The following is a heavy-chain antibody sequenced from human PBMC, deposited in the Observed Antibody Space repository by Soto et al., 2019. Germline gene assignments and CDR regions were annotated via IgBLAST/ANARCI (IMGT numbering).Heavy chain of an antibody. CDR3: ARDSNQDTAMVTNVLGYFDY. Sequence: QVQLVESGGGVVQPGRSLRLSCAASGFTFSSYAMHWVRQAPGKGLEWVAVISYDGSNKYYADSVKGRFTISRDNSKNTLYLQMNSLRAEDTAVYYCARDSNQDTAMVTNVLGYFDYWGQGTLVTVS. CDR2: ISYDGSNK. J-gene: IGHJ4*02. D-gene: IGHD5-18*01. CDR1: GFTFSSYA. V-gene: IGHV3-30-3*01.